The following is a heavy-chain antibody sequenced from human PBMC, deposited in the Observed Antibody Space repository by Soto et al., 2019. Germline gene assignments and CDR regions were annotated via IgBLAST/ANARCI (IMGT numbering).Heavy chain of an antibody. J-gene: IGHJ6*02. Sequence: GGSLRLSCAASGFTFSSYWMSWVRQAPGKGLEWVANIKQDGSEKYYVDSVKGRFTISRDNAKNSLYLQMNSLRAEDTAVYYCARSLYAVNSYYYYGMDVWGQGTTVTVSS. V-gene: IGHV3-7*05. D-gene: IGHD3-16*01. CDR1: GFTFSSYW. CDR2: IKQDGSEK. CDR3: ARSLYAVNSYYYYGMDV.